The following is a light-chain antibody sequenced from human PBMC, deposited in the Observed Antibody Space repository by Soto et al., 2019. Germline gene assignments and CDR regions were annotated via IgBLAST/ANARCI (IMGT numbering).Light chain of an antibody. CDR1: QTISGF. V-gene: IGKV1-39*01. CDR2: SAS. CDR3: QQSYTTLGT. Sequence: DIQMTQSPSSLSAFVGDRVTITCRARQTISGFLNWYQQKPGKAPGLLIYSASTLQSGVPSRFSGSGSGTEFTLTISSLQPEDFATYYCQQSYTTLGTFGQGTTVEVK. J-gene: IGKJ1*01.